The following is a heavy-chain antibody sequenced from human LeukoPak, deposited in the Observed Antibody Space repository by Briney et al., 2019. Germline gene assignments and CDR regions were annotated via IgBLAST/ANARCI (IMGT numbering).Heavy chain of an antibody. Sequence: GGSLRLSCADSGFTFSRYSMNWVRQAPGKGLEWISYITSDSSAIQYADSVKGRFTISRDNAKNSLYLQMNSLRDEDTAVYYCARDLTGGDDYFDYWGQGTLVTVSS. CDR2: ITSDSSAI. D-gene: IGHD7-27*01. CDR3: ARDLTGGDDYFDY. CDR1: GFTFSRYS. J-gene: IGHJ4*02. V-gene: IGHV3-48*02.